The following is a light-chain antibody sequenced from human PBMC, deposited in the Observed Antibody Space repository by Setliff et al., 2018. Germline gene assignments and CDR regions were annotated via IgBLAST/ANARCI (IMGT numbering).Light chain of an antibody. V-gene: IGLV2-14*03. Sequence: QSVLTQPASVSGSPGQSITIPCSGTSSDVGAYDLVSWYKQHPGKAPKLIISDVSNRPSGVSNRFSGSKSGNTASLTISGLQAEDEADYYCSAYTSSSTYVFGTGTKATVL. CDR3: SAYTSSSTYV. CDR2: DVS. J-gene: IGLJ1*01. CDR1: SSDVGAYDL.